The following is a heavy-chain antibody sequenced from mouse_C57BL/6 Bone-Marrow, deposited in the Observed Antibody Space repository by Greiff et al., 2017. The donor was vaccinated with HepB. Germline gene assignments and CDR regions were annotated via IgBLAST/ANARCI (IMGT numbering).Heavy chain of an antibody. V-gene: IGHV3-6*01. CDR1: GYSITSGYY. CDR3: ARGYGSSSAWFAY. D-gene: IGHD1-1*01. CDR2: ISYDGSN. J-gene: IGHJ3*01. Sequence: EVQLVESGPGLVKPSQSLSLTCSVTGYSITSGYYWNWIRQFPGNKLEWMGYISYDGSNNYNPSLKNRISITRDTSKNQFFLKLNSVTTEDTATYYCARGYGSSSAWFAYWGQGTLVTVSA.